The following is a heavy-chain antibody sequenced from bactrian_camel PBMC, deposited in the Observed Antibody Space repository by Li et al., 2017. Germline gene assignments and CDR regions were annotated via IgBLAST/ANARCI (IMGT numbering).Heavy chain of an antibody. J-gene: IGHJ4*01. D-gene: IGHD2*01. V-gene: IGHV3S1*01. CDR3: AAAPIRNRYCPERDYEYAY. CDR2: IAALDNHT. CDR1: GFTFSDYW. Sequence: QLVESGGGLVQPGGSLRLSCAASGFTFSDYWIYWVRQAPGKGLEWVSSIAALDNHTYYADFVKGRFTIFQDSEKNTLNLQMRNLIPEDSGIYYCAAAPIRNRYCPERDYEYAYWGQGTQVTVS.